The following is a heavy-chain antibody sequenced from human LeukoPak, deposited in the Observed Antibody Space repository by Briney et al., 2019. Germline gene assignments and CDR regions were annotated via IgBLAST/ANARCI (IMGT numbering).Heavy chain of an antibody. J-gene: IGHJ4*02. D-gene: IGHD6-19*01. Sequence: PSETLSLTCAVYGGSFSGYYWSWIRQPPGKGLEWIGSIYYSGNTHYNPSLKSRVTISVDSSKNQFSLNLKYVTAADTAVYYCVRHPTFSSGWYVDYWGQGTLVTVSS. CDR2: IYYSGNT. V-gene: IGHV4-34*01. CDR3: VRHPTFSSGWYVDY. CDR1: GGSFSGYY.